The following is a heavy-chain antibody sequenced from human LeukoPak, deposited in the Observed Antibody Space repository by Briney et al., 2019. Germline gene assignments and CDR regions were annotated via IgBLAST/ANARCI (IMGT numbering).Heavy chain of an antibody. D-gene: IGHD3-22*01. Sequence: GGSLRLSCAASGFTFSNAWMSWVRQAPGKGLEWVGRIKSKTDGGTTDYAAPVKGRFTISRDDSKNTLYLQMNSPKTEDTAVYYCTTDHRYYDSSGYWNYWGQGTLVTVSS. J-gene: IGHJ4*02. CDR3: TTDHRYYDSSGYWNY. CDR1: GFTFSNAW. CDR2: IKSKTDGGTT. V-gene: IGHV3-15*01.